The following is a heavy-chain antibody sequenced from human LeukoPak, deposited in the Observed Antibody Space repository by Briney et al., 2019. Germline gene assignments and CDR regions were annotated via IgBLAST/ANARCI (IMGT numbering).Heavy chain of an antibody. V-gene: IGHV4-4*07. J-gene: IGHJ4*02. CDR2: IYSSGST. CDR3: ARARSGWNERHYFDY. Sequence: SETLFLTCTVSGGSISSYYWSRIRQPAGKGLEWIGRIYSSGSTNYNPSLKSRVTMSVDTSKNQFSLKLSSVTAADTAVYYCARARSGWNERHYFDYWGQGTLVTASS. D-gene: IGHD6-19*01. CDR1: GGSISSYY.